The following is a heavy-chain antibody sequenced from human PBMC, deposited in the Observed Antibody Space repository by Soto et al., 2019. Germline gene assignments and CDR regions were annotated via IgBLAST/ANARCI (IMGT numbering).Heavy chain of an antibody. V-gene: IGHV3-30*03. CDR3: APWFGAFDY. Sequence: QVQLVESGGGVVQPGRSLRLSCAASGFTFSSYGMHWVRQAPGKGLEWVAVMSYDGSKKYYADSVKGRFTISRDNSSNTLYLQKNSLRTEDTAVYYCAPWFGAFDYWGQGTLVTVSS. D-gene: IGHD3-10*01. CDR1: GFTFSSYG. CDR2: MSYDGSKK. J-gene: IGHJ4*02.